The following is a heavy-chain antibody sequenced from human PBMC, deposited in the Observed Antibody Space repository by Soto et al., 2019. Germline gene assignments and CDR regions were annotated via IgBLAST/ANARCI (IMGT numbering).Heavy chain of an antibody. V-gene: IGHV3-21*02. J-gene: IGHJ4*02. CDR2: ITGSGIYT. D-gene: IGHD4-4*01. CDR1: GFIFATHT. CDR3: VKERISNYNEYFDY. Sequence: VQLVESGGGLVKPGGSLSLSCAASGFIFATHTINWVRQAPGKGLEWVSSITGSGIYTRYADSVKGRFTISRDNAKASLYLQMNSPGAEDTAVYYCVKERISNYNEYFDYWGQGTLVTVSS.